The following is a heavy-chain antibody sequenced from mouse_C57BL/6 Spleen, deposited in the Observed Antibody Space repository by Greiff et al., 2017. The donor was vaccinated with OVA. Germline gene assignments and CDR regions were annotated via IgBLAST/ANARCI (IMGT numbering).Heavy chain of an antibody. V-gene: IGHV1-82*01. D-gene: IGHD1-3*01. CDR3: ARKKLYYYAMDY. Sequence: QVQLQQSGPELVKPGASVKISCKASGYAFSSSWMNWVKQRPGKGLEWIGRIYPGDGDTNYNGKFKGKATLTADKSSSTAYMQLSSLTSEDSAVYFCARKKLYYYAMDYWGQGTSVTVSS. J-gene: IGHJ4*01. CDR1: GYAFSSSW. CDR2: IYPGDGDT.